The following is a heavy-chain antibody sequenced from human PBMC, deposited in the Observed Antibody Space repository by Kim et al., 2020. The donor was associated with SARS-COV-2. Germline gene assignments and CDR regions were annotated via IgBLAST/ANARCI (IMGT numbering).Heavy chain of an antibody. CDR1: GGSISSYY. Sequence: SETLSLTCTVSGGSISSYYWSWIRQPPGKGLEWIGYIYYSGSTNYDPSLKSRVTISVDTSKNQFSLKLSSVTAADTAVYYCAGEGQLVPAFDIWGQGKMVPVSS. CDR2: IYYSGST. CDR3: AGEGQLVPAFDI. D-gene: IGHD6-13*01. V-gene: IGHV4-59*01. J-gene: IGHJ3*02.